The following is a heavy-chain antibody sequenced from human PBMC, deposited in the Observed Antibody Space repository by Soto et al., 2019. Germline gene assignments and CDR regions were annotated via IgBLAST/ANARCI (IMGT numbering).Heavy chain of an antibody. CDR2: ISWNSGSI. CDR3: AKDKASTPLRYFDWLLFDYFDY. J-gene: IGHJ4*02. CDR1: GFTFDDYA. Sequence: PGGSLRLSCAASGFTFDDYAMRWVRQAPGKGLEWVSGISWNSGSIGYADSVKGRFTISRDNAKNSLYLQMNSLRAEDTALYYCAKDKASTPLRYFDWLLFDYFDYWGQGTLVTVSS. D-gene: IGHD3-9*01. V-gene: IGHV3-9*01.